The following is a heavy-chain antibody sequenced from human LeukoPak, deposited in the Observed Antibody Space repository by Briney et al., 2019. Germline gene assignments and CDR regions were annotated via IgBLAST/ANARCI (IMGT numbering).Heavy chain of an antibody. CDR2: IYHSGST. Sequence: SETLSLTCTVSGGSISTYYWSWIRQPPGKGLEWIGYIYHSGSTNYNPSLKSRVTISVDTSKNQFSLKLSSVTAADTAVYYCARSEAGWYFDLWGRGTLVSVSS. D-gene: IGHD6-13*01. CDR3: ARSEAGWYFDL. V-gene: IGHV4-59*12. J-gene: IGHJ2*01. CDR1: GGSISTYY.